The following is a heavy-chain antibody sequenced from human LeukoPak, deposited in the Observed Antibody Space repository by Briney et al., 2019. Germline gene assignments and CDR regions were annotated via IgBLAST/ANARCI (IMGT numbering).Heavy chain of an antibody. Sequence: SETLSLTCTVSGGSISNYYWSWIRQPPGKGLEWIGYIYYSGSTNYNPSLKSRVTISVDTSKNQFSLKLSSVTAADTAVYYCARVGGTNYYYYGMDIWGQGTTVTVSS. D-gene: IGHD1-26*01. J-gene: IGHJ6*02. CDR3: ARVGGTNYYYYGMDI. CDR2: IYYSGST. V-gene: IGHV4-59*01. CDR1: GGSISNYY.